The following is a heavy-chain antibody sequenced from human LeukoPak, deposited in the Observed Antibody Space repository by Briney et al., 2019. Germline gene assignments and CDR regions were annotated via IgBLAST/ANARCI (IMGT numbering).Heavy chain of an antibody. CDR1: GFTFSRYD. CDR2: VRFDGRET. Sequence: GGSLRLSCVASGFTFSRYDMHWVRQAPGKGLEWLAFVRFDGRETFDADSVKGRFTVSRDNSNNNLYLQTNYLSPDDTAVYYCARKERCTVINCPTAFDHWGQGTLVTISS. J-gene: IGHJ4*02. CDR3: ARKERCTVINCPTAFDH. D-gene: IGHD2-8*02. V-gene: IGHV3-30*02.